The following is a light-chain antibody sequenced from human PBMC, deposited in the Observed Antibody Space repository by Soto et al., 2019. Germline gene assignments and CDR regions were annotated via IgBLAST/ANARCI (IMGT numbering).Light chain of an antibody. CDR1: SSNIGSNY. Sequence: QSVLTQPPSASGTPGQRVTISCSGSSSNIGSNYVYWYQQLPGTAPKLLIYRNNQRPSGVPDRFSGSESGTSASLAISGLRSEDEADYYCAAWDDSLHWVFGGGTKLTVL. CDR3: AAWDDSLHWV. J-gene: IGLJ3*02. CDR2: RNN. V-gene: IGLV1-47*01.